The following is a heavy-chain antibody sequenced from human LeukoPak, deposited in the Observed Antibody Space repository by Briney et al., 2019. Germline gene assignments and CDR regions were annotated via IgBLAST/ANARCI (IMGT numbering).Heavy chain of an antibody. CDR2: ISYDGSNK. CDR1: GFTFSSYA. D-gene: IGHD1-26*01. V-gene: IGHV3-30-3*01. CDR3: ARVGSYSFDY. Sequence: GGSLRLSCAASGFTFSSYAMHWVRQAPGKGLEWVAVISYDGSNKYYADSVKGRFTISRDNSKNTLYLRMNSLRAEDTAVYYCARVGSYSFDYWGQGTLVTVSS. J-gene: IGHJ4*02.